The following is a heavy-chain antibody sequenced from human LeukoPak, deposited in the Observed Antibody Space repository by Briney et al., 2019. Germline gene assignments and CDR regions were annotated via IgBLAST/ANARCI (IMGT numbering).Heavy chain of an antibody. Sequence: KPSETLSLTCTVSGGSISSYYWSWIRQPPGKGLEWIGYIYYSGSTNYNPSLKSRVTISVDTSKNQFSLKLSSVTAADTAVYYCARSRYCTNGVCLHPFDYWGQGTLVTVSS. V-gene: IGHV4-59*01. CDR2: IYYSGST. D-gene: IGHD2-8*01. CDR3: ARSRYCTNGVCLHPFDY. J-gene: IGHJ4*02. CDR1: GGSISSYY.